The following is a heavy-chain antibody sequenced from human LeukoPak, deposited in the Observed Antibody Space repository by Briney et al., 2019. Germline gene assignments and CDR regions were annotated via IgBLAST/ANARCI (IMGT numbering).Heavy chain of an antibody. CDR1: GFTFSNYC. V-gene: IGHV3-74*01. CDR2: ISSDWCSI. J-gene: IGHJ5*02. Sequence: PGVSLRLSCAASGFTFSNYCMHWVRQAPGKGLVWVSRISSDWCSIYYADFVKGRFTFSRDIAKNTLYLQMNIMRAEDSAVYYCVRGGNWVNNWFDPWGQGTLVTVSS. D-gene: IGHD7-27*01. CDR3: VRGGNWVNNWFDP.